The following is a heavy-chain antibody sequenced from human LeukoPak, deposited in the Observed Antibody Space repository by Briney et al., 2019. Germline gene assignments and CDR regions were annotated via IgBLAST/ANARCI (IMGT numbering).Heavy chain of an antibody. V-gene: IGHV3-21*01. CDR1: RFTFRSYS. CDR2: ISSTNGYI. CDR3: ARVAGRYCSSTSCSL. J-gene: IGHJ4*02. Sequence: GGSLRLSCAASRFTFRSYSMNWVRQAPGKGLEWVSYISSTNGYIYYADSVRGRFTISRDNAKNSLSLQMNSLRAEDTAVYYCARVAGRYCSSTSCSLWGQGTLVTVSS. D-gene: IGHD2-2*01.